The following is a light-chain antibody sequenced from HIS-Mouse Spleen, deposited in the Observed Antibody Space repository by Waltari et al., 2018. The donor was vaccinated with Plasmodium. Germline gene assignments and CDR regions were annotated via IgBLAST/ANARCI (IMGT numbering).Light chain of an antibody. CDR3: CSYAGSSTFV. CDR2: EGS. J-gene: IGLJ3*02. CDR1: SSDVGSYNL. V-gene: IGLV2-23*03. Sequence: QSALTQPASVSGSPGQSITISRPGTSSDVGSYNLVSWYQQHPGKAPKLMIYEGSKRPSGVANRFSGAKPGNTASLTISGLQAEDEADYYCCSYAGSSTFVFGGGTKLTVL.